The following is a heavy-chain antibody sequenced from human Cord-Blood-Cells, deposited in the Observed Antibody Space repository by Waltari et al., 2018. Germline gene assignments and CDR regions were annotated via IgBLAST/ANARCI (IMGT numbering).Heavy chain of an antibody. CDR3: ARVRRGSIAAVFDY. CDR2: IYSGGST. J-gene: IGHJ4*02. Sequence: EVQLVESGGGLIQPGGSLRLSCAASGFTVSRTYMTWVRQAPGKGLEWGSVIYSGGSTYYADSVKGRFTISRDNSKNTLYLQMNSLRAEDTAVYYCARVRRGSIAAVFDYWGQGTLVTVSS. D-gene: IGHD6-13*01. CDR1: GFTVSRTY. V-gene: IGHV3-53*01.